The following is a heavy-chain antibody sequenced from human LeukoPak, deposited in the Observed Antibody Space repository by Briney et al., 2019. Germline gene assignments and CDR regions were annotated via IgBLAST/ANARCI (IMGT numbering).Heavy chain of an antibody. CDR3: ARGPQVLSHYDEVTSSYNPPLDA. Sequence: PSETLFLTCSVSGASINRSGYYWTWVRQSPEGGVEWIGNIHDSGGTYYKPSLECRVSILMDRANNRFSLKLTSVTAAETATYSCARGPQVLSHYDEVTSSYNPPLDAWGQGIVVTVSS. J-gene: IGHJ5*02. CDR1: GASINRSGYY. CDR2: IHDSGGT. V-gene: IGHV4-30-2*06. D-gene: IGHD3-3*01.